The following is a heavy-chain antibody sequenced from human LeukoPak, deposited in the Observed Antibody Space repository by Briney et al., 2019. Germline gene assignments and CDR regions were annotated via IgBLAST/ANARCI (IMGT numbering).Heavy chain of an antibody. CDR2: IYYSGST. J-gene: IGHJ5*02. CDR1: GGPISSHY. Sequence: SETLSLTCTVSGGPISSHYWSWIRQPPGKGLEWIGYIYYSGSTNYNPSLKSRVTISVDTSKNQFSLELSSVTAADTAVYYCARVSYYCSSTSCYSEFDPWGQGTLVTVSS. CDR3: ARVSYYCSSTSCYSEFDP. V-gene: IGHV4-59*11. D-gene: IGHD2-2*01.